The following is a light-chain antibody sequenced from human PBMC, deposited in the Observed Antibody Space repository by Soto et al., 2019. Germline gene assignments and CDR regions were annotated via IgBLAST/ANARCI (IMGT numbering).Light chain of an antibody. Sequence: EIVMTQSPATLSVSPGERATLSCRASQSVSSNLAWYQQKPGQAPRLLIYGASTRATGIPARFNGSVSGTEFTLTISSLQSEEFAVYYSQQYNNWPPTFGQGTKLEIK. CDR3: QQYNNWPPT. CDR1: QSVSSN. V-gene: IGKV3-15*01. J-gene: IGKJ2*01. CDR2: GAS.